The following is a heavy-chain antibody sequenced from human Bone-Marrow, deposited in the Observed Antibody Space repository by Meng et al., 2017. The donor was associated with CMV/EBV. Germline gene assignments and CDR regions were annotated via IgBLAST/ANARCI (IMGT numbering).Heavy chain of an antibody. Sequence: GESLKISCEGSGFTFSTYPMHWVRQAPGKGLESGSAISGNGGSTYYADSVKGRFTISRDNSKNTLSLQMGSLRAEEMAVYYCAREVKEGGSFDYWGQGTLVTVSS. CDR3: AREVKEGGSFDY. J-gene: IGHJ4*02. D-gene: IGHD1-26*01. CDR2: ISGNGGST. CDR1: GFTFSTYP. V-gene: IGHV3-64*02.